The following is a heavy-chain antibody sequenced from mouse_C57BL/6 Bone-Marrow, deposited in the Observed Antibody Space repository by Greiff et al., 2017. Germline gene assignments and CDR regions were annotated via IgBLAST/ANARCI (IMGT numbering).Heavy chain of an antibody. J-gene: IGHJ1*03. D-gene: IGHD1-1*02. CDR1: GYAFSSSW. CDR2: IYPGDGDT. V-gene: IGHV1-82*01. CDR3: ARGGGYWYFDV. Sequence: LQEPGPELVKPGASVKISCKASGYAFSSSWMNWVKQRPGKGLEWIGRIYPGDGDTNYNGKFKGKATLTADKSSSTAYMQLSSLTSEDSAVYFCARGGGYWYFDVWGTGTTVTVSS.